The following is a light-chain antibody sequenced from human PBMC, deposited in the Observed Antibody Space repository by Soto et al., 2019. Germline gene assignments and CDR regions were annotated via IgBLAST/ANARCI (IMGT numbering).Light chain of an antibody. V-gene: IGLV1-36*01. CDR2: YDD. CDR1: GSNIGNNA. Sequence: QSVLTQPPSVSEAPRQRVTISCSGSGSNIGNNAVNWYQQLPGKAPKLLIYYDDLLPSGVSDRFSGSKSGTSASLAISGLQSEDEADYYCAAWDDSLNAVVFGGGTKLTVL. J-gene: IGLJ2*01. CDR3: AAWDDSLNAVV.